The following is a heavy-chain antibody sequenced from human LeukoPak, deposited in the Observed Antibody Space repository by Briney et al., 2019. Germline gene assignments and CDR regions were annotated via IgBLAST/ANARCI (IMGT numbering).Heavy chain of an antibody. CDR2: FDPEDGET. D-gene: IGHD1-26*01. V-gene: IGHV1-24*01. CDR3: ATDLFSELQPVFFDY. CDR1: GYTLTELS. Sequence: ASVKVSCKVSGYTLTELSMHWVRLAPGKGLEWMGGFDPEDGETIYAQKFQGRVTMTEDTSTDTAYMELSSLRSEDTAVYYCATDLFSELQPVFFDYWGQGTLVTVSS. J-gene: IGHJ4*02.